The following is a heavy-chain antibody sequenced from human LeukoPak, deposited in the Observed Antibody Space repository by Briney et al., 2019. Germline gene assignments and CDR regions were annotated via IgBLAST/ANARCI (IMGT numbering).Heavy chain of an antibody. J-gene: IGHJ4*02. CDR1: GGSFSGYY. D-gene: IGHD6-6*01. CDR2: INHSGST. V-gene: IGHV4-34*01. CDR3: ATPGRPNSSSSLDY. Sequence: SETLSLTCAVYGGSFSGYYWSWIRQPPGKGLEWIGEINHSGSTNYNPSLKSRVTISVDTSKNQFSLKLSSVTAADTAVYYCATPGRPNSSSSLDYWGQGTLVTVSS.